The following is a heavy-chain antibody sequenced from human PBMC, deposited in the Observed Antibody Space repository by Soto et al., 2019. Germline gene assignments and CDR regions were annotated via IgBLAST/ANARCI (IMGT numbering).Heavy chain of an antibody. Sequence: QVLLVESGGGVVQPGRSLRLSCSVSGFTFSSHAMHWVRQAPGKGLEWVALISSDGSNKYYADSVKGRFTTSRDNSKNTMYLQMNSLRVEDTAVYYCARDDEGGSDCDLGYWGQGALVTVSS. CDR3: ARDDEGGSDCDLGY. V-gene: IGHV3-30-3*01. J-gene: IGHJ4*02. CDR1: GFTFSSHA. CDR2: ISSDGSNK. D-gene: IGHD1-26*01.